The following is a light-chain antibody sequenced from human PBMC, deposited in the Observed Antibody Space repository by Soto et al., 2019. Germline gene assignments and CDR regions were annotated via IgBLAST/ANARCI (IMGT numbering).Light chain of an antibody. CDR3: QQYNSYPWT. CDR2: KAS. CDR1: QSISSR. Sequence: DIQMTQSLSTLSASVGDRATITCRASQSISSRLAWYQQKPGKAPKLLIYKASSLESGVPSRFSGSGSGTEFTLTISSLQPDDFATYYCQQYNSYPWTFGQGTKVEIK. V-gene: IGKV1-5*03. J-gene: IGKJ1*01.